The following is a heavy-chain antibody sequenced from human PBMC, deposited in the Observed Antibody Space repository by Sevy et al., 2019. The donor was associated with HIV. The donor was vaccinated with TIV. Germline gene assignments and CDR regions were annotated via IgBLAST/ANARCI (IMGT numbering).Heavy chain of an antibody. CDR3: ARYGSGTYYFDY. D-gene: IGHD3-10*01. J-gene: IGHJ4*02. CDR1: GGSISSGSYY. V-gene: IGHV4-61*02. CDR2: IYTSGST. Sequence: SETLSLTCTVSGGSISSGSYYWSWIRQPAGKGLEWVGRIYTSGSTNYNPSLKSRVTVSVDTSKNQFSLKLSSVTAADTVVYYCARYGSGTYYFDYWGQGTPVTVSS.